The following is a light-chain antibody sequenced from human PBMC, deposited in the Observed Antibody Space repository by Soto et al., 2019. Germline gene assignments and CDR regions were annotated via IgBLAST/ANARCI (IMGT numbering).Light chain of an antibody. CDR1: QSVSSN. V-gene: IGKV3-15*01. J-gene: IGKJ1*01. CDR2: GAS. Sequence: EIVMTQSPATLSVSPGGRATLSCRASQSVSSNLAWYQQKPGQAPRLLIYGASTRATDIPARFSGSGSGTEFTLTISSPQSEDFATYYCQQYNNYATWTFGQGTKVDIK. CDR3: QQYNNYATWT.